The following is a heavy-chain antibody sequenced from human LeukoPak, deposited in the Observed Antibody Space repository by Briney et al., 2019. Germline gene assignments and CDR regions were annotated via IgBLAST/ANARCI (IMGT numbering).Heavy chain of an antibody. CDR2: IYGDDDK. V-gene: IGHV2-5*02. CDR1: GFSLSTSAVG. J-gene: IGHJ3*02. D-gene: IGHD3-10*02. CDR3: AHMSESFDI. Sequence: SGPTLVNPTQTLTVTCAFSGFSLSTSAVGVGWIRQPPGKALEWLALIYGDDDKRFSPSLKSRLTITKDTSKNQVVLTMTNMDPVDTATYYCAHMSESFDIWGRGTMVTVSS.